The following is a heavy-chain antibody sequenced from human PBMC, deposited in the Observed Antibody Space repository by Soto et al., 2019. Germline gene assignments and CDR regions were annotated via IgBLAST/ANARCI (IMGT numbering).Heavy chain of an antibody. CDR1: GIPFGNSG. J-gene: IGHJ4*02. CDR3: ASERYYDGLKYY. V-gene: IGHV3-48*02. D-gene: IGHD3-16*01. Sequence: PGGSLRLSCVVSGIPFGNSGMGWVRQAPGKGLGWISSISSSSSSILYADSVKGRFTISRDNAKNSLYLQMNSLRDDDTALYLCASERYYDGLKYYWGQGTQVTVSS. CDR2: ISSSSSSI.